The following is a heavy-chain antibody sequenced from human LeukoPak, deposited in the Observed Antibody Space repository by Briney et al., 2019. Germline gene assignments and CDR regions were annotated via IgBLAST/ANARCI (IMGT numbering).Heavy chain of an antibody. D-gene: IGHD2-21*01. CDR3: AREKIIFPPAQGPQFDC. Sequence: PGGSLRLSCAASEFTLSKYWMSWVRQAPGKGPEWVANLDKDGSEKHYVDSVKGRFTISRDNAKNSLYLHMSSLRAEDTAVYYCAREKIIFPPAQGPQFDCWGQGTLVTVSS. J-gene: IGHJ4*02. CDR2: LDKDGSEK. CDR1: EFTLSKYW. V-gene: IGHV3-7*01.